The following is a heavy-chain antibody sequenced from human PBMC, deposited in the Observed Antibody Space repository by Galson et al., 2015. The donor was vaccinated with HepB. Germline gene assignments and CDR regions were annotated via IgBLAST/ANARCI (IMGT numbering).Heavy chain of an antibody. D-gene: IGHD3-16*02. J-gene: IGHJ4*02. Sequence: SLRLSCAASGFTFKNYAMHWVRQAPGKGLEWVALIAYDGVNEYYADSVKGRFTISRDNSKNTLYLQMNSLRAEDTAVYYCARNVWGSYRSYYFDCWGQGALVTVSS. CDR1: GFTFKNYA. CDR2: IAYDGVNE. V-gene: IGHV3-30*04. CDR3: ARNVWGSYRSYYFDC.